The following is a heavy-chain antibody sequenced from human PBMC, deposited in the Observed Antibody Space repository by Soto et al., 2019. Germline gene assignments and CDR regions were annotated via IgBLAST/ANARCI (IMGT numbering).Heavy chain of an antibody. V-gene: IGHV4-34*01. CDR3: ARGRWLVAQSEYYYYGMDV. CDR1: GGSLSDYY. Sequence: QVQLQQWGAGLLKPSETLSLTCAVYGGSLSDYYWSWIRQPPGKGLEWIGEINHSGSTNYNPSLKSGVTISVVTSKNQFSLKLSSVTAADTAVYYCARGRWLVAQSEYYYYGMDVWGQGTTVTVSS. D-gene: IGHD6-6*01. J-gene: IGHJ6*02. CDR2: INHSGST.